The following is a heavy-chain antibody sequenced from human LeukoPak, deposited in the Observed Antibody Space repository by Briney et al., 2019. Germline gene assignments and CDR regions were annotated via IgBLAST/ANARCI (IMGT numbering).Heavy chain of an antibody. J-gene: IGHJ4*02. D-gene: IGHD2-15*01. CDR3: ARDGEAYCSGGSCSYFDY. V-gene: IGHV3-74*01. Sequence: GGSLRLSCAASGFTFSNYWMHWVRQAPGKGLVWVSRINSDGINTSYADSVKGRFAISRDNAKNTLNLQMNSLRAEDTAVYYCARDGEAYCSGGSCSYFDYWGQGTLVTVSS. CDR2: INSDGINT. CDR1: GFTFSNYW.